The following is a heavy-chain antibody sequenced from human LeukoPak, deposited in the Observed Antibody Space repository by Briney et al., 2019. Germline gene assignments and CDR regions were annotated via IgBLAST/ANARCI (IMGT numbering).Heavy chain of an antibody. CDR3: ARSPLSYDSSGYHDY. CDR1: GYTFTSYD. CDR2: MNPNSGNT. D-gene: IGHD3-22*01. J-gene: IGHJ4*02. V-gene: IGHV1-8*01. Sequence: ASVKVSCKASGYTFTSYDINWVRQATGQGLEWKGWMNPNSGNTGYAQKFQGRVTMTRNTSISTAYMELSSLRSEDTAVYYCARSPLSYDSSGYHDYWGQGTLVTVSS.